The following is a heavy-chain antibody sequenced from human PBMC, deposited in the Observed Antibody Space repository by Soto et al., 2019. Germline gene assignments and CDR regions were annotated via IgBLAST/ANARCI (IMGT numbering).Heavy chain of an antibody. Sequence: ASVKVSCKASGYTFTSYHMHWVRQAPGQGLEWMGIINPSGGSTSYAQKFQGRVTMTRDTSTSTVYMELSSLRSEDTAVYYCARDVRVGNYYYYGMDVWGQGTTVTVSS. CDR3: ARDVRVGNYYYYGMDV. D-gene: IGHD2-15*01. J-gene: IGHJ6*02. CDR1: GYTFTSYH. CDR2: INPSGGST. V-gene: IGHV1-46*01.